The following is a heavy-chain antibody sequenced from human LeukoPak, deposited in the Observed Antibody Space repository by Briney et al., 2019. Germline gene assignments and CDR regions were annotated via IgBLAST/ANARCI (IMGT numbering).Heavy chain of an antibody. V-gene: IGHV4-30-2*01. D-gene: IGHD3-9*01. CDR2: IYHSGST. Sequence: SETLSLTCSVSGGSISGYFWSWIRQPPGKGLEWIGYIYHSGSTYYNPSLKSRVTISVDRSKNQFSLKLSSVTAADTAVYYCARDMGYDLLPYAFDIWGQGTMVTVSS. J-gene: IGHJ3*02. CDR1: GGSISGYF. CDR3: ARDMGYDLLPYAFDI.